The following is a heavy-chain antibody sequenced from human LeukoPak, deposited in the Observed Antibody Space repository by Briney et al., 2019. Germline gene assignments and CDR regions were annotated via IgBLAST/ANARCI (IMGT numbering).Heavy chain of an antibody. CDR2: IKQDGSEK. J-gene: IGHJ4*02. D-gene: IGHD1-26*01. V-gene: IGHV3-7*01. CDR1: GVTFSSYW. Sequence: GGSLRLSCAASGVTFSSYWRSWVRQAPGKGLEWVDNIKQDGSEKYYVDSVKGRFTISRDNAKNSLYLQMNSLRAEDTAVHYCASGGSYLDYWDQGTLVTVSS. CDR3: ASGGSYLDY.